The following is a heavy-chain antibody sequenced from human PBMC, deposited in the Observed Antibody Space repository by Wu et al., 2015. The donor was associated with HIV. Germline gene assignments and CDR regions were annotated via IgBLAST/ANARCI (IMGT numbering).Heavy chain of an antibody. CDR3: ARVSEAGTVPAADYNWFDP. D-gene: IGHD2-2*01. J-gene: IGHJ5*02. Sequence: QVQLVQSGAEVKKPGASVKVSCKASGYTFTSYGISWVRQAPGQGLEWMGWISAYNGNTNYAQKLQGRVTMTTDTSTSTAYMELRSLRSDDTAVYYCARVSEAGTVPAADYNWFDPGAREPWSPSP. CDR2: ISAYNGNT. CDR1: GYTFTSYG. V-gene: IGHV1-18*01.